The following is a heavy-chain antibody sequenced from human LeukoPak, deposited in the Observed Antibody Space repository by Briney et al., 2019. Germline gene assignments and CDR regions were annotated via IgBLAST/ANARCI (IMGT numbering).Heavy chain of an antibody. J-gene: IGHJ5*02. CDR3: VRDNPRCCGVVPANIDDL. Sequence: GGSLRLSCTASGFTFSSYAMTWVRQAPGKGLEWVSAISASGGNTYDADSVKGRFTISRDNSKSTLYLQMNSLRADDTAMYYCVRDNPRCCGVVPANIDDLWGQGTLVTVSS. CDR2: ISASGGNT. CDR1: GFTFSSYA. D-gene: IGHD2-21*02. V-gene: IGHV3-23*01.